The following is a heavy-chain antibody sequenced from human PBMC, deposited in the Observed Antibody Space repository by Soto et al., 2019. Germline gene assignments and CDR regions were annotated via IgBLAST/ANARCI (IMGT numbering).Heavy chain of an antibody. CDR3: AKISNPYPTPYFDY. D-gene: IGHD4-4*01. V-gene: IGHV3-23*01. J-gene: IGHJ4*02. CDR2: ISGSGGST. CDR1: GFTFSSYA. Sequence: GGSLRLSCAASGFTFSSYAMSWVRQAPGKGPEWVSAISGSGGSTYYADSVKGRFTISRDNSKNTLYLQMNSLRAEDTAVYYCAKISNPYPTPYFDYWGQGTLVTVSS.